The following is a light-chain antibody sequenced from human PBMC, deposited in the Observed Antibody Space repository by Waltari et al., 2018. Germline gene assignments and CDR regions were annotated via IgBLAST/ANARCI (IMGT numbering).Light chain of an antibody. CDR1: QSLQHSSGYTS. CDR2: LVS. Sequence: DIVMTQSPRFLPVTPGEPASISCRSSQSLQHSSGYTSLDWYLQNPGQSPQLQIYLVSNRAAGVPDRSSGRGSGTDLTLKISRVEDEDVGVYYGMQARQTLGTSGEGTKVEIK. CDR3: MQARQTLGT. J-gene: IGKJ1*01. V-gene: IGKV2-28*01.